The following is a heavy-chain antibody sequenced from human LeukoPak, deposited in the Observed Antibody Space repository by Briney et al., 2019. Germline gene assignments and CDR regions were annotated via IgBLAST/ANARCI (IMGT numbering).Heavy chain of an antibody. D-gene: IGHD5-12*01. V-gene: IGHV3-11*05. J-gene: IGHJ4*02. Sequence: GGSLRLSCVASGFSFTASGIHWVRQAPGKGLEWVSYISSSSSYTNYADSVKGRFTISRDNAKNSLYLQMNSLRAEDTAVYYCARDSGYESFDYWGQGTLVTVSS. CDR3: ARDSGYESFDY. CDR2: ISSSSSYT. CDR1: GFSFTASG.